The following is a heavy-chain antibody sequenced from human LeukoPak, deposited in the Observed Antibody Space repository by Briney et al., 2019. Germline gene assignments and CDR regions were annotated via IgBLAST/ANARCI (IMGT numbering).Heavy chain of an antibody. Sequence: SETLSLTCTVSGGSISSSSYYWGWIRQPPGKGLEWIGSIYYSGSTNYNPSLKSRVTISVDTSKNQFSLKLSSVTAADTAVYYCARDARIAKGDDYYYGMDVWGQGTTVTVSS. CDR1: GGSISSSSYY. CDR2: IYYSGST. D-gene: IGHD2-15*01. J-gene: IGHJ6*02. CDR3: ARDARIAKGDDYYYGMDV. V-gene: IGHV4-39*07.